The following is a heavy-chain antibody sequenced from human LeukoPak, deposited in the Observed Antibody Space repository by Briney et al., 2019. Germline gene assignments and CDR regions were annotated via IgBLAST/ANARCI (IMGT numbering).Heavy chain of an antibody. CDR3: AKPISGGLAVTADWFHP. V-gene: IGHV3-23*01. CDR1: GFAFSFYA. J-gene: IGHJ5*02. CDR2: INANSGTT. Sequence: GGSLRLSCAASGFAFSFYAMSWLRQPPGKGLEWVSTINANSGTTSYAASVRGRFTISRDNSKNTLYLQVNTLRADDTATYYCAKPISGGLAVTADWFHPWGQGTLVTVSS. D-gene: IGHD6-19*01.